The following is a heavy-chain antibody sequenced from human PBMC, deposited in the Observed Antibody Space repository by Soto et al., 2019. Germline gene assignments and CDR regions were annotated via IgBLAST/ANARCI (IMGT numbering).Heavy chain of an antibody. CDR3: AGSRLTYYYDSSGYYCFDY. J-gene: IGHJ4*02. CDR1: GDSVYISRYS. D-gene: IGHD3-22*01. Sequence: PSWSLSLTCAASGDSVYISRYSGAWIHQPPGKGLEWIGSIYYSGSTYYNPSLKSRVTISVDTSKNQFSLKLSSVTAADTAVYYCAGSRLTYYYDSSGYYCFDYWGQRTLVTVSS. V-gene: IGHV4-39*01. CDR2: IYYSGST.